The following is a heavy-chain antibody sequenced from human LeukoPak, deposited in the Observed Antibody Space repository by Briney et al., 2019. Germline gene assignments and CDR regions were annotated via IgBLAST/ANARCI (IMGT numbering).Heavy chain of an antibody. CDR3: ARVRGYSGYEGRYYYYGMDV. J-gene: IGHJ6*02. V-gene: IGHV3-11*06. Sequence: GGSLRLSCAASGFTFSDYYMSWIRQAPGKGLEWVSYISSSSSYTNYADSVKGRFTISRDNAKNSLYLQMNSLRAEDTAVYYCARVRGYSGYEGRYYYYGMDVWGQRTTVTVSS. D-gene: IGHD5-12*01. CDR1: GFTFSDYY. CDR2: ISSSSSYT.